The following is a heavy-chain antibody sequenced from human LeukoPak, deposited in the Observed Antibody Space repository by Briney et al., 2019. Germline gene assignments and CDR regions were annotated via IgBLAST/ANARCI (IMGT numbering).Heavy chain of an antibody. CDR2: IYTSGST. CDR1: GGSFSGYY. D-gene: IGHD6-19*01. CDR3: ARCWAGTGGRCDY. Sequence: SETLSLTCAVYGGSFSGYYWSWIRQPAGKGLEWIGRIYTSGSTNYNPSLKSRVTMSVDTSKNQFSLKLSSVTAADTAVYYCARCWAGTGGRCDYWGQGTLVTVSS. J-gene: IGHJ4*02. V-gene: IGHV4-59*10.